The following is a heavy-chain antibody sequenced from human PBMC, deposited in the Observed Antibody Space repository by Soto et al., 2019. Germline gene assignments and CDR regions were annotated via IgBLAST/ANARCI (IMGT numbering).Heavy chain of an antibody. CDR3: ARDRIQLRLGNYFSNAMDV. V-gene: IGHV1-69*06. CDR2: IVPRFGSP. D-gene: IGHD3-16*01. J-gene: IGHJ6*02. Sequence: QVQLVQSGAEMRKPGSSLRVSCKASGGTFSDFAFSWVRQAPGQGLEWMGGIVPRFGSPNYAQKFGGRVTITADTSTSTVYMELSSLRFDDTAVYFCARDRIQLRLGNYFSNAMDVWGHGTTITVSS. CDR1: GGTFSDFA.